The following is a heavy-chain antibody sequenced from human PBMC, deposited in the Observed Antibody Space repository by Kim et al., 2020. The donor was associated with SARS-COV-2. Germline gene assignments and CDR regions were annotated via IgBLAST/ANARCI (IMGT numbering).Heavy chain of an antibody. CDR2: MNPNSGNT. V-gene: IGHV1-8*01. CDR3: ARGGPGGYASLSYYGMDV. D-gene: IGHD2-2*01. Sequence: ASVKVSCKASGYTFTSYDINWVRQATGQGLEWMGWMNPNSGNTGYAQKFQGRVTMTRSTSISTAYMELSSLRSEDTAVYYCARGGPGGYASLSYYGMDVWGQGTTVTVSS. J-gene: IGHJ6*02. CDR1: GYTFTSYD.